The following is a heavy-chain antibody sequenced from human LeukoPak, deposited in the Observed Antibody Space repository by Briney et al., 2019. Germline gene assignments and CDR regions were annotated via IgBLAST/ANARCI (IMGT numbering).Heavy chain of an antibody. CDR1: GGSISSYY. J-gene: IGHJ5*02. Sequence: SETLSLTCTVSGGSISSYYRSWIRQPAGKGLEWIGRIYTSGSTNYNPSLKSRVTMSVDTSKNQFSLKLSSVTAADTAVYYCARDPMVRGVISSNWFDPWGQGTLVTVSS. CDR3: ARDPMVRGVISSNWFDP. CDR2: IYTSGST. D-gene: IGHD3-10*01. V-gene: IGHV4-4*07.